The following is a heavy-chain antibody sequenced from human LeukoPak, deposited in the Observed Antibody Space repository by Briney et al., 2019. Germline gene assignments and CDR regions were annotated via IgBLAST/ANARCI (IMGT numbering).Heavy chain of an antibody. V-gene: IGHV5-51*07. J-gene: IGHJ6*03. Sequence: GESLKISCKGSGYSFTSYWIGWVHQMPGKGLEWMGIIYPGDSDTRYSPSFQGQVTISADKSISTAYLQWSSLKASDTAMYYCARLGGTGLGYYYMDVWGKGTTVTVSS. CDR2: IYPGDSDT. D-gene: IGHD3-10*01. CDR3: ARLGGTGLGYYYMDV. CDR1: GYSFTSYW.